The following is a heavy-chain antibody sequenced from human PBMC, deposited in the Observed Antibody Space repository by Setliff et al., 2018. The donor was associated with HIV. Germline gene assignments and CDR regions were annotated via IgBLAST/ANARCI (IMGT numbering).Heavy chain of an antibody. CDR2: IGGSTGST. Sequence: GGSLRLSCAASGFAFDNFCMTWVRQAPGKGMEWVSAIGGSTGSTYYADSVTGRFTISTDNSKNTLYLQMNSLRAEDTAVYYCAKPLTQWGVSPYHYAVDVWGQGTTVTSP. CDR3: AKPLTQWGVSPYHYAVDV. D-gene: IGHD1-26*01. J-gene: IGHJ6*02. V-gene: IGHV3-23*01. CDR1: GFAFDNFC.